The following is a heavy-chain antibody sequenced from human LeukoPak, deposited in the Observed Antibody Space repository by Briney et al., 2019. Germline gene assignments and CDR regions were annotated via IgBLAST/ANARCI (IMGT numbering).Heavy chain of an antibody. CDR2: IYYSGST. Sequence: SETLSLTCTVSGGSISSYYWSWIRQPPGKGLEWIGYIYYSGSTNYNPSLKSRVTISVDTSKDQFSLKLSSVTAADTAVYYCARDPYWGQGTLVTVSS. CDR1: GGSISSYY. V-gene: IGHV4-59*01. J-gene: IGHJ4*02. CDR3: ARDPY.